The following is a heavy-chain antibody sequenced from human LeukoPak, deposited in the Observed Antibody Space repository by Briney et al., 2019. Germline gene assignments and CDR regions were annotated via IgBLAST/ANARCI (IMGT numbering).Heavy chain of an antibody. Sequence: PGGSLRLSCAASGFTFSSYEMNWVRQAPGKGLEWVSSISSSGSTIYYADSVKGRFTISRDNAKNSLYLQMNSLRAEDTAVYYCASQYYDILTGYYHSFDYWGQGTLVTVSS. V-gene: IGHV3-48*03. CDR2: ISSSGSTI. J-gene: IGHJ4*02. D-gene: IGHD3-9*01. CDR1: GFTFSSYE. CDR3: ASQYYDILTGYYHSFDY.